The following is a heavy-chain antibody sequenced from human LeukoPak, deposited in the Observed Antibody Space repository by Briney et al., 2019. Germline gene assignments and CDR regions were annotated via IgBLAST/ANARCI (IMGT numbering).Heavy chain of an antibody. D-gene: IGHD2-21*01. V-gene: IGHV1-3*03. CDR2: INAGNGNT. CDR1: GYTFTSYA. CDR3: ARGRGTIGSNRDFYFYYYMDI. J-gene: IGHJ6*03. Sequence: ASVKVSCKASGYTFTSYAMHWVRQAPGQRLEWMGWINAGNGNTKYSQEFQGRVTITRDTSASTAYMELSSLRSDDMAVYYCARGRGTIGSNRDFYFYYYMDIWGNGTTVTVSS.